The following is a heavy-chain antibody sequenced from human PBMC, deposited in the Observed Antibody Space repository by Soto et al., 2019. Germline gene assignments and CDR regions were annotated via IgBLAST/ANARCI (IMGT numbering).Heavy chain of an antibody. V-gene: IGHV4-4*09. CDR1: GGSISNDY. J-gene: IGHJ5*02. Sequence: SVTLCLTCTVSGGSISNDYWTWIRQPPGKGLEWIGYIYKGGSINYNPSLKSRVIISVDTSNNQFSLKLSSVTAADTAVYYCARAYYDRSGYAVDPWGQGTLVPVSS. D-gene: IGHD3-22*01. CDR3: ARAYYDRSGYAVDP. CDR2: IYKGGSI.